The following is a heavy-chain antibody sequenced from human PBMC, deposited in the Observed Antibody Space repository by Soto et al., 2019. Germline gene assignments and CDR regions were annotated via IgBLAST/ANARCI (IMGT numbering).Heavy chain of an antibody. Sequence: QVQLQESGPGLVKPSGILSLTCAVSGDSVRSPYYWCWVRQPPGKGLEWIGEVFHTGTTSYNPSLRSPVTISMDKSNNQFSLDLSSVTAADTAVYYCARSAGWYAVHSWGPGTLVIVSS. CDR1: GDSVRSPYY. V-gene: IGHV4-4*02. J-gene: IGHJ4*02. D-gene: IGHD6-19*01. CDR3: ARSAGWYAVHS. CDR2: VFHTGTT.